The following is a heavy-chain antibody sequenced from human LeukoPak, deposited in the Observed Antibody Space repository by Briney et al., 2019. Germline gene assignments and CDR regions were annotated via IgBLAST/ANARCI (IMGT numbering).Heavy chain of an antibody. CDR1: GGSISSYY. V-gene: IGHV4-59*01. CDR3: ARGSTDYYGSGSYWNNWFDP. J-gene: IGHJ5*02. Sequence: SETLSLTCTVSGGSISSYYWSWIRQPPGKGLEWIGYIYYSGSTNYNPSLTSRVTISVDTSKNQFSLKLSSVTAADTAVCYCARGSTDYYGSGSYWNNWFDPWGQGTLVTVSS. CDR2: IYYSGST. D-gene: IGHD3-10*01.